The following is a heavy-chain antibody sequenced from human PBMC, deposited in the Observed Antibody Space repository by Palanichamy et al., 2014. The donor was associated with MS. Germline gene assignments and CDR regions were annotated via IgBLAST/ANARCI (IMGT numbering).Heavy chain of an antibody. J-gene: IGHJ4*02. Sequence: QVQLVESGGGVVQPGRPLRLSCAASGFTFSSYGMHWVRQAPGKGLEWVAVIWYDGSNKYYADSVKGRFTISRDNSKNTLYLQMNSLRAEDTAVYYCARAQRRGSYLDYWGQGTLVTVSS. CDR1: GFTFSSYG. CDR2: IWYDGSNK. V-gene: IGHV3-33*01. CDR3: ARAQRRGSYLDY. D-gene: IGHD1-26*01.